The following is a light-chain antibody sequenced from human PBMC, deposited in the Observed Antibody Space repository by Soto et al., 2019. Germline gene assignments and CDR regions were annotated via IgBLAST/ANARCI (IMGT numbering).Light chain of an antibody. CDR3: QQSGSSHT. J-gene: IGKJ4*01. V-gene: IGKV3-20*01. Sequence: EIVLTQSPGTLSLSPGERATLSCRASQSVSNYLAWYQHKPGQAPRLLIYGASSRATGIPDRFSGSGSGTDFTLTTTRLEPEDFAVYYCQQSGSSHTFGGGTKVEIK. CDR1: QSVSNY. CDR2: GAS.